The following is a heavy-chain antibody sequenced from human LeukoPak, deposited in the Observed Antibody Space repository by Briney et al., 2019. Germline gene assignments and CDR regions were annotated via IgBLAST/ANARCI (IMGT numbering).Heavy chain of an antibody. CDR3: ARAKGLEWSYNWFDP. Sequence: PSETLSLTCTVSGGSISSYYWSWIRQPPGKGLEWIGYIYYSGSTNYNPSLKSRVTISVDTSKNQFSLKLSSVTAADTAVYYCARAKGLEWSYNWFDPWGQGTLVTVSS. CDR1: GGSISSYY. J-gene: IGHJ5*02. V-gene: IGHV4-59*01. CDR2: IYYSGST. D-gene: IGHD3-3*01.